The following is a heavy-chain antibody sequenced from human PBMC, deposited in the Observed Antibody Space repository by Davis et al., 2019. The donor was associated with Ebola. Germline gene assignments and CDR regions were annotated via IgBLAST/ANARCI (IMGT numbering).Heavy chain of an antibody. CDR2: IVPILGMT. CDR3: AHETYPYYFDY. CDR1: GDSFSSFT. Sequence: SVKVSCKASGDSFSSFTISWVRQAPGQGLEWMGRIVPILGMTYYAQKFQGTVTITADKSTSTVYMDLTSLTSEDTAVYYCAHETYPYYFDYWGQGTLVTVSS. J-gene: IGHJ4*02. V-gene: IGHV1-69*02.